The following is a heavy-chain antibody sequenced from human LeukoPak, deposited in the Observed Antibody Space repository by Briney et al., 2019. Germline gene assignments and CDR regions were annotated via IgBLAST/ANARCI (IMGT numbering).Heavy chain of an antibody. CDR3: ARVEGYCSSTSCLNWFDP. CDR2: IYYSGST. Sequence: SETLSLTCTVSGGSISSGDYCWSWIRQPPGKGLESIGYIYYSGSTYYNPSLKSRVTISVDTSKNQFSLKLSSVTAADTAVYYCARVEGYCSSTSCLNWFDPWGQGTLVTVSS. J-gene: IGHJ5*02. CDR1: GGSISSGDYC. V-gene: IGHV4-30-4*08. D-gene: IGHD2-2*01.